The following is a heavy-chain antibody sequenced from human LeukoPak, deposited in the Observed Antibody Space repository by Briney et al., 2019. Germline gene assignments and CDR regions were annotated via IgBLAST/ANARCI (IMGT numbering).Heavy chain of an antibody. CDR3: ARELAAAGLTKSENWFDP. J-gene: IGHJ5*02. CDR2: IYTSGST. V-gene: IGHV4-4*07. Sequence: SETLSLTCTVSGGSISSYYWSWIRQPAGKGLEWIGRIYTSGSTNYNPSLKSRVTMSVDTSKNQFSLKLSSVTAADTAVYYCARELAAAGLTKSENWFDPWGQGTLVTVSS. CDR1: GGSISSYY. D-gene: IGHD6-13*01.